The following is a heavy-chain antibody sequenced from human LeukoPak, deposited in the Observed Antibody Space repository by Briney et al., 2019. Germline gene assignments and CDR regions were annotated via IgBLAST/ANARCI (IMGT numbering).Heavy chain of an antibody. CDR2: ISSKLYGGTI. CDR3: TRDGSASYAGFNY. CDR1: GFIFGDYA. D-gene: IGHD1-26*01. J-gene: IGHJ4*02. V-gene: IGHV3-49*03. Sequence: GGSLRLSCTASGFIFGDYAMSWFRKAPGKGLEWVGFISSKLYGGTIKYAASVRGRFTISRDDSKSIAYLQMNSLKIEDTAVYYCTRDGSASYAGFNYWGQGTLVTVSS.